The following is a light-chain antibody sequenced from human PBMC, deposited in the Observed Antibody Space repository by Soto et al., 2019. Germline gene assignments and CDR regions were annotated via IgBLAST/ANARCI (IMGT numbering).Light chain of an antibody. J-gene: IGKJ1*01. CDR1: QRVSSSY. Sequence: IGMTQSPGPLSFSPGERATLSCRASQRVSSSYLAWYQHKPGQAPRLLIYGASSRATGIPDRFSGSGSGTDFTLTISRLEPEDFAVYYCQQYGISPRTFGQVTKV. V-gene: IGKV3-20*01. CDR3: QQYGISPRT. CDR2: GAS.